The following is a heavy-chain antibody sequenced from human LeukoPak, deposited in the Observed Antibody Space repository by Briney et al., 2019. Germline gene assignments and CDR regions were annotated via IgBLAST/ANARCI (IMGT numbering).Heavy chain of an antibody. Sequence: PGGSLRLSCAASGFTVSSNYMSWVRQAPGKGLEWVSVIYSGGSTYYADSVKGRFTISRDNSKNTLYLQMNSLRAEDTAVYYCATRSRNYYGSGSLNYWGQGTLVTVSS. V-gene: IGHV3-53*01. D-gene: IGHD3-10*01. J-gene: IGHJ4*02. CDR2: IYSGGST. CDR3: ATRSRNYYGSGSLNY. CDR1: GFTVSSNY.